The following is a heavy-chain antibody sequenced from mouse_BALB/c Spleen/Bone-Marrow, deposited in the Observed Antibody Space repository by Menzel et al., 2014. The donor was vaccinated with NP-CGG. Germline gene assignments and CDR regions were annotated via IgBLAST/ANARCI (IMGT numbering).Heavy chain of an antibody. D-gene: IGHD1-2*01. V-gene: IGHV1S22*01. J-gene: IGHJ2*01. CDR2: IYPGSGST. CDR3: TRGGTTAFDY. CDR1: GYTFTSYW. Sequence: GSELVRPGASVKLSCKASGYTFTSYWMHWVKQRHGQGLEWIGNIYPGSGSTNYDEKFKSKGTLTVVTSSNTAYMHLSSLTSEDSAVYYCTRGGTTAFDYWGQGTTLTVSS.